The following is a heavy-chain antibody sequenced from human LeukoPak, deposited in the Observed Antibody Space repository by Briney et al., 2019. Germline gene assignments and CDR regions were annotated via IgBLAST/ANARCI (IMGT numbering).Heavy chain of an antibody. V-gene: IGHV4-59*08. Sequence: SETLSLTCTVSGGSISSYYWSWIRQPPGKGLEWIGYIYYSGSTNYNPSLKGRVTISVDTSKNQFSLKLSSVTAADTAVYYCARHLLDEWLAPQGYGMDVWGQGTTVTVSS. CDR1: GGSISSYY. CDR2: IYYSGST. D-gene: IGHD6-19*01. J-gene: IGHJ6*02. CDR3: ARHLLDEWLAPQGYGMDV.